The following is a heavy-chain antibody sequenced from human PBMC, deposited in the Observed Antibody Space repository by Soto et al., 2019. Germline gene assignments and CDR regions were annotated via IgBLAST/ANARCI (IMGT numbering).Heavy chain of an antibody. V-gene: IGHV4-30-4*01. CDR2: IYYSGST. J-gene: IGHJ6*02. D-gene: IGHD3-3*01. CDR1: GGSISSGDYY. CDR3: ARDNILGILYGGMDV. Sequence: QVQLQESGPGLVKPSQTLSLTCTVSGGSISSGDYYWSWIRQPPGKGLEWIGYIYYSGSTYYNPSLKSRVTISVDTSKNQFSLKLSSVTAADTAVYYCARDNILGILYGGMDVWGQWTTVTVSS.